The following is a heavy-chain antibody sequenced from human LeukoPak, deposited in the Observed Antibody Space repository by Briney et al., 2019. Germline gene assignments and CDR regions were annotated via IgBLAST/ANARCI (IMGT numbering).Heavy chain of an antibody. D-gene: IGHD3-10*01. Sequence: SETLSLTCTVSGGSISSYYWSWIRQPAGKGLEWIGRIYTSGSTNYNPSLKSRVTMSVDTSKNQFSLKLSSVTAADTAVYYCARGLGGSGSYFTSYYYYYMDVWGKGTTVTISS. J-gene: IGHJ6*03. V-gene: IGHV4-4*07. CDR1: GGSISSYY. CDR3: ARGLGGSGSYFTSYYYYYMDV. CDR2: IYTSGST.